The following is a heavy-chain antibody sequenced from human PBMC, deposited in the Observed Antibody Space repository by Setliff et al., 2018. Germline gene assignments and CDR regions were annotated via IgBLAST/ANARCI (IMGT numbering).Heavy chain of an antibody. D-gene: IGHD6-19*01. J-gene: IGHJ3*02. Sequence: GGSLRLSCAASGFTFTSYWMHWVRQAPGKGLVWVSRISGYGSRTYYADSVKGRSTISRDNSQNTMYLQMNSLRAEDTAVYYCIRDTSGRDAFDIWGQGTMVTVSS. CDR3: IRDTSGRDAFDI. V-gene: IGHV3-74*01. CDR1: GFTFTSYW. CDR2: ISGYGSRT.